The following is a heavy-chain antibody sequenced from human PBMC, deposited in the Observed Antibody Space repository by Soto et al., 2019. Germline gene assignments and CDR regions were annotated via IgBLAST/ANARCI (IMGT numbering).Heavy chain of an antibody. J-gene: IGHJ5*02. Sequence: SETLSLTCAVSGYSISSGYYWNWIRQPAGKGLEWIGRFYTTGRASYNPSLKGRLTLSGDTSKNQFSLRLGSVTAADTAVYYCAREPIVEGPPGYNWFDPWGQGILVTVSS. V-gene: IGHV4-4*07. CDR2: FYTTGRA. CDR3: AREPIVEGPPGYNWFDP. CDR1: GYSISSGYY. D-gene: IGHD3-22*01.